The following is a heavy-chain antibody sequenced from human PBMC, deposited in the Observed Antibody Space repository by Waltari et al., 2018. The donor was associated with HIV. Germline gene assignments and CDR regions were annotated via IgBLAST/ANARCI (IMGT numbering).Heavy chain of an antibody. J-gene: IGHJ5*02. CDR2: INPNSGGT. D-gene: IGHD3-22*01. CDR1: GYTFTGYY. V-gene: IGHV1-2*02. Sequence: QVQLVQSGAEVKKPGASVKVSCKASGYTFTGYYMHWVRQAPGQGLEWMGWINPNSGGTNEAQKFQGRVTLTRDTSISTAYMELSRLRSDDTAVYYCARDTPDAYYYDTSGYWSWGQGTLVTVSS. CDR3: ARDTPDAYYYDTSGYWS.